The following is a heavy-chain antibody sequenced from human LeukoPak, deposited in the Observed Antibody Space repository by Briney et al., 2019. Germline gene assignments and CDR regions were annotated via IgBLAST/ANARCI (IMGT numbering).Heavy chain of an antibody. V-gene: IGHV1-69*04. CDR2: IIPILGIA. CDR3: ARDPSNTSGRHVFFDY. CDR1: GGTFSSYT. D-gene: IGHD6-19*01. J-gene: IGHJ4*02. Sequence: ASVKVSCKASGGTFSSYTISWVRQAPGQGLEWMGRIIPILGIANYAQKFQGRVTITADKSTSTAYMELSSLRSDDTAVYYCARDPSNTSGRHVFFDYWGQGTLLTVSS.